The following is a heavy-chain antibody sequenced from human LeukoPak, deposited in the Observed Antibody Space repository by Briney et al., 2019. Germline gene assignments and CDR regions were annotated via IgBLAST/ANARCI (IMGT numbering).Heavy chain of an antibody. J-gene: IGHJ4*02. CDR3: AKEPSYAWFGVDY. Sequence: PGGSLRLSCAASGFTFSSYGMHWVRQTPGKGLEWVAFIRYDGSNKYYADSVKGRFTISRDNSKNTLYLQMNSLRAEDTAVYYCAKEPSYAWFGVDYWGQGTLVTVSS. CDR2: IRYDGSNK. CDR1: GFTFSSYG. V-gene: IGHV3-30*02. D-gene: IGHD3-10*01.